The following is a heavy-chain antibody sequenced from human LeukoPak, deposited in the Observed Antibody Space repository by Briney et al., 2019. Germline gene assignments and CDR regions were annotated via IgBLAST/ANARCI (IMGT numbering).Heavy chain of an antibody. J-gene: IGHJ4*02. CDR3: AGNDYGDYKSSFDY. CDR2: IYYSGST. D-gene: IGHD4-17*01. CDR1: GGSISSYY. Sequence: PSETLSLTCTVSGGSISSYYWSWIRQSPGKGLEWIGYIYYSGSTNYNPSLKSRVTISVDTSKNQFSLRLSSVTAADTAMYYCAGNDYGDYKSSFDYWGQGTLVTVSS. V-gene: IGHV4-59*01.